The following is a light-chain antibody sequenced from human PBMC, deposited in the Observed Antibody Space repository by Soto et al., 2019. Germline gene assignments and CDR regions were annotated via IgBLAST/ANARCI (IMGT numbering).Light chain of an antibody. Sequence: IVMTQSPATLSVSPGERATLSCKASQTINSNYLAWYQQKPGQAPRLLIYAAYSRATGIQDRFAGSESGTEFTLTIRSLQSEDFAVYYCKQYNKWPLTFGQGTKVDIK. CDR3: KQYNKWPLT. V-gene: IGKV3D-15*01. J-gene: IGKJ1*01. CDR2: AAY. CDR1: QTINSN.